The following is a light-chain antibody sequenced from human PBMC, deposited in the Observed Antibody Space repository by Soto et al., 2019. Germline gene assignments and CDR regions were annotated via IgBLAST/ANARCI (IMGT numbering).Light chain of an antibody. J-gene: IGKJ2*01. V-gene: IGKV1-39*01. CDR2: AAS. CDR1: QSISSY. CDR3: QQSHSTPYT. Sequence: DIQMTQSPSSLSASVGDRVTITCRASQSISSYLNGYQQKPGKAPKLLIYAASSLQSEVPSRFSGNRSGTDFTLTISRLETEDFATYNCQQSHSTPYTFGQGTKLEIK.